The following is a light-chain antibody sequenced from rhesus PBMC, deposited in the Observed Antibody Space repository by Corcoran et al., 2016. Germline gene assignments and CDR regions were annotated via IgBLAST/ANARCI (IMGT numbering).Light chain of an antibody. Sequence: DIQMTQSPSSLSASVGDKVTITCQASQSISSWLAWYQQKPGKAPKPMIYKASRLESGVPSRFSCSGSGTDFTLTISSLQPEDFATSYCQPKNSEPRTFGQGTKVEIK. J-gene: IGKJ1*01. CDR2: KAS. V-gene: IGKV1-16*01. CDR1: QSISSW. CDR3: QPKNSEPRT.